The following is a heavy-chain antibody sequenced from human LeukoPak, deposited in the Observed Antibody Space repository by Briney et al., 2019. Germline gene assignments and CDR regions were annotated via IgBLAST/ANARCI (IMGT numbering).Heavy chain of an antibody. CDR3: ARHSFYYYYYIDV. Sequence: SETLSLTCTVSGGSISSSAYYWGWIRQSPGKGLEWIGDVYYSGSTFHNPSLMSRVTISADTSMNQFSLKLSSVTAADTAVYYCARHSFYYYYYIDVWGKGTTVIVSS. J-gene: IGHJ6*03. CDR1: GGSISSSAYY. CDR2: VYYSGST. V-gene: IGHV4-39*01.